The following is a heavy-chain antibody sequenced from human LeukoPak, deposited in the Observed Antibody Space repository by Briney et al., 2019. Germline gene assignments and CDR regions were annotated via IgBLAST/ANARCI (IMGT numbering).Heavy chain of an antibody. CDR2: IYYSGST. V-gene: IGHV4-31*03. D-gene: IGHD3-22*01. CDR3: ARDRGYYDSSGPTGFDP. CDR1: GGSISSGGYY. Sequence: SETLSLTCTVSGGSISSGGYYWSWIRQHPGKGLEWIGYIYYSGSTYYNPSLKSRVIISVDTSKNQFSLKLSSVTAADTAVYYCARDRGYYDSSGPTGFDPWGQGTLVTVSS. J-gene: IGHJ5*02.